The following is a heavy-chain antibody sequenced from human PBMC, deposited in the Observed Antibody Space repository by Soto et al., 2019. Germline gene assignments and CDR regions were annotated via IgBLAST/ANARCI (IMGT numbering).Heavy chain of an antibody. CDR2: IYSSGST. CDR3: AALRGLAKYNWFDP. D-gene: IGHD3-10*01. CDR1: GGSMSSHY. Sequence: TLSLTCTVSGGSMSSHYWSWIRQPAGKGLEWIGRIYSSGSTNYNPSLKSRVTISVDTSKNQFSLKLSSVTAADTAVYYCAALRGLAKYNWFDPWGQGTLVTVSS. J-gene: IGHJ5*02. V-gene: IGHV4-4*07.